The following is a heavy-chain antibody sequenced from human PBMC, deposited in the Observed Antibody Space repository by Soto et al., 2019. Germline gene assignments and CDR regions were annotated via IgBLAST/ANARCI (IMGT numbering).Heavy chain of an antibody. J-gene: IGHJ4*02. CDR2: IIPIFNST. CDR1: GSRFSNYV. D-gene: IGHD2-2*02. V-gene: IGHV1-69*06. Sequence: SVKVSCKVSGSRFSNYVISWVRQAPGHGLEWLGRIIPIFNSTKYAQIFQGRVTITSDKSTSTASLELSSLRSDDTAVYYCAREGRGKKAGYNGLVXLGYWGQGTLVXVXS. CDR3: AREGRGKKAGYNGLVXLGY.